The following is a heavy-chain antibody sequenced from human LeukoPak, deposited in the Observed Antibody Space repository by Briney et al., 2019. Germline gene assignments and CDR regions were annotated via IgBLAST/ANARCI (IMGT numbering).Heavy chain of an antibody. CDR2: INWDSGNR. Sequence: SGGSLRLSCAASGFTFEDYGMSWVRQAPGKGLEWVSGINWDSGNRAYADSVKGRFTISRDNAKNSLYLEMNSLRPGDMALYYCAKASISMVTKAAYFDSWGQGTLVIVSS. J-gene: IGHJ4*02. D-gene: IGHD5-18*01. V-gene: IGHV3-9*03. CDR3: AKASISMVTKAAYFDS. CDR1: GFTFEDYG.